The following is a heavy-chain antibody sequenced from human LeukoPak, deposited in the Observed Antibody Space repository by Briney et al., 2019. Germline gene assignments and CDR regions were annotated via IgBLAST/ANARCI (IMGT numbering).Heavy chain of an antibody. CDR1: GFTFSSYE. V-gene: IGHV3-48*03. J-gene: IGHJ4*02. CDR2: ISSSGSTI. CDR3: AKDYRPDGYNDLDY. D-gene: IGHD5-24*01. Sequence: GGSLRLSCAASGFTFSSYEMNWVRQAPGKGLEWVSYISSSGSTIYYADSVKGRFTISRDNSKNTLYLQMNSLRAEDTAVYFCAKDYRPDGYNDLDYWGQGTQVTVSS.